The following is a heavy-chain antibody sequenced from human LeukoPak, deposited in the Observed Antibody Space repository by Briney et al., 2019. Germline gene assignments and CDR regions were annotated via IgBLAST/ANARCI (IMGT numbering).Heavy chain of an antibody. CDR1: GYTFTGYY. V-gene: IGHV1-2*02. Sequence: GASVKVSCKASGYTFTGYYMHWVRQAPGQGLEWMGWINPNSGGTNYAQKFQGRVTMTRDTSISTAYMELSRLRSDDTAVYYCARGDILTGYYYFDYWGQGTLVTASS. J-gene: IGHJ4*02. D-gene: IGHD3-9*01. CDR2: INPNSGGT. CDR3: ARGDILTGYYYFDY.